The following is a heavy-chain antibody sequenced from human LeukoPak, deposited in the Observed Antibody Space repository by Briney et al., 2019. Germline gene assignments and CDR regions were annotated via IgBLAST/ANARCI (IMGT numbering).Heavy chain of an antibody. CDR2: IYYSGST. D-gene: IGHD2-2*01. CDR3: ARDRLGYCSSTSCRWFDP. Sequence: SETLSLTCTVSGGSISSGGYYWSWIRQHPGKGLEWIGYIYYSGSTYYNPSLKSRVTISVDTSKNQFSLKLSSVTAAGTAVYYCARDRLGYCSSTSCRWFDPWGQGTLVTVSS. V-gene: IGHV4-31*03. CDR1: GGSISSGGYY. J-gene: IGHJ5*02.